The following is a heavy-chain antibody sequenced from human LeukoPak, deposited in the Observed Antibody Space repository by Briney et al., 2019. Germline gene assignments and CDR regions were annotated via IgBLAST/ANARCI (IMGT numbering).Heavy chain of an antibody. Sequence: GGSLRLSCTASGFTFGDYGMSWVRQAPGKGLEWVGFIRSKAYGGTTEYAASVKGRFAISRDDSKSIAYLQMNSLKTEDTAVYYCTRGDYYDTSGYYFLFDYWGQGTLVTVSS. CDR3: TRGDYYDTSGYYFLFDY. CDR1: GFTFGDYG. D-gene: IGHD3-22*01. V-gene: IGHV3-49*04. CDR2: IRSKAYGGTT. J-gene: IGHJ4*02.